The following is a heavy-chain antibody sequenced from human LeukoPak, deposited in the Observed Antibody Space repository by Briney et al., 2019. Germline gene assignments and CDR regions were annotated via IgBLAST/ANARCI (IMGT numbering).Heavy chain of an antibody. V-gene: IGHV3-23*01. D-gene: IGHD2-2*01. CDR2: ISGDSRYT. CDR3: AKDCSSTSCYEFDY. Sequence: GGSLRLSCAASGFTFSSYSMNWVRQAPGKGLEWVSAISGDSRYTYYADSVKGRFTISRDNSKNTLYLQMNSLRAEDTAVYYCAKDCSSTSCYEFDYWGQGTLVTVSS. J-gene: IGHJ4*02. CDR1: GFTFSSYS.